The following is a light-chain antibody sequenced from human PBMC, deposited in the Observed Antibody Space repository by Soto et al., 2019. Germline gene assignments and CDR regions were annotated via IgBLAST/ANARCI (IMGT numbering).Light chain of an antibody. J-gene: IGKJ1*01. CDR3: QQYNTYPT. CDR1: QTISNW. CDR2: DAA. Sequence: DIQMTQSPSTLSASVGDRVTITCRASQTISNWLAWYQQKPGKAPKLLMYDAASLQSGVPSRFSGSGSGTEFTLTISSLQPDDFATYYCQQYNTYPTFGQGTKVEVK. V-gene: IGKV1-5*01.